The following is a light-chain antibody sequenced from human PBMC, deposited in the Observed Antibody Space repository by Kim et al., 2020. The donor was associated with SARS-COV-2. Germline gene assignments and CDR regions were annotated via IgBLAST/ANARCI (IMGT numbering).Light chain of an antibody. CDR2: GAS. V-gene: IGKV3-15*01. J-gene: IGKJ5*01. CDR3: QQYDNWPPIT. CDR1: QSVSSN. Sequence: SHGTSATLSCRASQSVSSNLAWYQQKPGQGPRLLIYGASTRATGVPAMFSGSGSGTEFTLTISSLQSEDFAVYYCQQYDNWPPITFGQGTRLEIK.